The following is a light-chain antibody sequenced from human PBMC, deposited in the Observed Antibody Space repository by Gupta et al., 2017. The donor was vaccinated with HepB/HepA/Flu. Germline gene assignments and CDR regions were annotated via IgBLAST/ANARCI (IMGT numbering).Light chain of an antibody. CDR2: DVS. V-gene: IGLV2-14*01. Sequence: QSALTQPASVSGSPGQSITISCTGTSSDIGGYNYVSWYQQHPGKAPKLMIYDVSYRPSGVSNRFSGSKSGTTASLTISGLQAEDEGDYYCSSFTSSSTRVFGGGTKLTVL. CDR3: SSFTSSSTRV. J-gene: IGLJ3*02. CDR1: SSDIGGYNY.